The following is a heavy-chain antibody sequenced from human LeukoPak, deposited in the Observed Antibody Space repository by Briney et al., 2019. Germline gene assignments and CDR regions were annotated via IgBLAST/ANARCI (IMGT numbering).Heavy chain of an antibody. J-gene: IGHJ4*02. CDR1: GFTFSNYG. Sequence: PGRSLRRSCAASGFTFSNYGMHWVRQAPGKGLEWVAVIWYDGINKYYADSVRGRFTISRDNSKNTLYLQMNSLRAEDTAVYYCTRDRAADYWGQGTLVTVSS. CDR3: TRDRAADY. V-gene: IGHV3-33*01. CDR2: IWYDGINK. D-gene: IGHD3-10*01.